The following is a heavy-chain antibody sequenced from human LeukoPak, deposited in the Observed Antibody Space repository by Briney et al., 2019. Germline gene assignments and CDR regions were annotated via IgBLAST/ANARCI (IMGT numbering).Heavy chain of an antibody. CDR1: GYTFTGYY. D-gene: IGHD1-1*01. V-gene: IGHV1-2*02. J-gene: IGHJ5*02. CDR2: INPKSDGT. CDR3: ATEDKIRPNKNWFDP. Sequence: ASVKVSCKASGYTFTGYYIHWVRQAPGQGLEWMGWINPKSDGTNYAQKFQGRVTMTRDTSISTAYMELSRLSSDDTAVYYCATEDKIRPNKNWFDPWGQGTLVTVSS.